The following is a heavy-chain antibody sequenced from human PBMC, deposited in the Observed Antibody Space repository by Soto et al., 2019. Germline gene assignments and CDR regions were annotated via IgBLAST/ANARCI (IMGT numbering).Heavy chain of an antibody. CDR3: ARSIAAAVDFDY. D-gene: IGHD6-13*01. J-gene: IGHJ4*02. V-gene: IGHV1-18*01. CDR1: GYTFTSYG. CDR2: ISAYSCST. Sequence: QVQLVQSGAEVKKPGASVKVSCKASGYTFTSYGISWVRQAPGQGLEWMGWISAYSCSTNYAQKLHGRVTMNTDTSTSTAYMELRGLRSADTAVYSCARSIAAAVDFDYWGQGTLVTVSS.